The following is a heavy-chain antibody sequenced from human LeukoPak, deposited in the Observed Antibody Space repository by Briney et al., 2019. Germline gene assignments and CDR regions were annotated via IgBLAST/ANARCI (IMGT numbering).Heavy chain of an antibody. CDR3: AIIDKYYDFWSGFNY. V-gene: IGHV3-23*01. D-gene: IGHD3-3*01. CDR1: KFTFSSYA. CDR2: ISGSGSST. Sequence: GGSLRLSCAASKFTFSSYAMTWVRQAPGKGLEWVSAISGSGSSTFYADSVKGRFTISRDNSKNTLYLQMNSLRAEDTAVYYCAIIDKYYDFWSGFNYWGQGTLVTVSS. J-gene: IGHJ4*02.